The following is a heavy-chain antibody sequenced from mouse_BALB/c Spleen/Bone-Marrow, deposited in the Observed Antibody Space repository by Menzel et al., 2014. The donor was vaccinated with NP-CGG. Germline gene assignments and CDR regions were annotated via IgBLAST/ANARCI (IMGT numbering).Heavy chain of an antibody. Sequence: QVQLQQPGAELMKPGASVKISCKATGYTFSSYWIEWVKPRPGHGLEWIGEILPGSGTTNYNEKFKGKATFTADTSSNTAYMQLSSLTSEDSAVYYCARGTYRYYFDYWGQGTTLTVSS. CDR3: ARGTYRYYFDY. CDR1: GYTFSSYW. J-gene: IGHJ2*01. CDR2: ILPGSGTT. D-gene: IGHD2-14*01. V-gene: IGHV1-9*01.